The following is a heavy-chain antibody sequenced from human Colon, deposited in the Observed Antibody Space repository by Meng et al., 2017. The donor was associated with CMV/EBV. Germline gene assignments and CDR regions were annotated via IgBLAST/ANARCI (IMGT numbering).Heavy chain of an antibody. Sequence: GESLKISCAASGFNFSGSAIHWVRQASGKGLEWVGRIRSKAYNYAAVYVESVKGRFTISREDSTNTTYLQMSGLKTEDTAVYYGAREGGWGSYPDYWGQGTLVTVSS. D-gene: IGHD3-16*02. CDR1: GFNFSGSA. V-gene: IGHV3-73*01. CDR2: IRSKAYNYAA. J-gene: IGHJ4*02. CDR3: AREGGWGSYPDY.